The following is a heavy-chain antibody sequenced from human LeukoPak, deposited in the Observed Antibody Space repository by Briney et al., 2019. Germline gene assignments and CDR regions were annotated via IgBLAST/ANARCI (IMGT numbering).Heavy chain of an antibody. CDR1: GGSFSGYY. CDR3: ARRGSGLGSGYHRRRYNWFDP. CDR2: INHSGST. D-gene: IGHD3-22*01. V-gene: IGHV4-34*01. J-gene: IGHJ5*02. Sequence: SETLSLTCAVYGGSFSGYYWSWIRQPPGKGLEWIGEINHSGSTNYNPSLKSRVTISVDTSKNQFSLKLSSVTAADTAVYYCARRGSGLGSGYHRRRYNWFDPWGQGTLVTVSS.